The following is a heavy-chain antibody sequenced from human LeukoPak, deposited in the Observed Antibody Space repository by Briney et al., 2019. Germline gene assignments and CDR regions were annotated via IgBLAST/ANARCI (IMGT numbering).Heavy chain of an antibody. CDR1: GFTFSSYW. V-gene: IGHV3-74*01. CDR3: ARDGDSHYYYCMDV. Sequence: GGSPRLSCAASGFTFSSYWMHWVRQAPGKGLVWVSRINSDGSSTSYADSVKGRFTISRDNAKNTLYVQMNSLRAEDTAVYYCARDGDSHYYYCMDVWGKGTTVTISS. J-gene: IGHJ6*03. D-gene: IGHD7-27*01. CDR2: INSDGSST.